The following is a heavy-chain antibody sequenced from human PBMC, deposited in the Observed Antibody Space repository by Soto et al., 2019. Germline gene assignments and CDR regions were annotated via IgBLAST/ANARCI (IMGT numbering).Heavy chain of an antibody. CDR1: GYMFTSYG. CDR2: ISAYNGNI. D-gene: IGHD3-10*01. CDR3: VRDLDGSGSYYTDY. J-gene: IGHJ4*02. Sequence: ASVKVSCKASGYMFTSYGINWVRQAPGQGLEWMGWISAYNGNIKYAQNFQGRVTMTTDTSTSTAYMEMRSLRSDDTAVYYCVRDLDGSGSYYTDYWGQGTLVTVS. V-gene: IGHV1-18*01.